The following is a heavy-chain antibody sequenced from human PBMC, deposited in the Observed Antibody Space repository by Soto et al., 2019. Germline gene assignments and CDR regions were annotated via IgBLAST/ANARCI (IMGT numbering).Heavy chain of an antibody. D-gene: IGHD1-26*01. CDR2: IYWDDDK. Sequence: QITLNESGPTLVKPTQTLTLTCTFSGFSLGTYGVGVGWIRQPPGKALEWLALIYWDDDKRYSPSLKSRLTITQDPSKRQVFLTLTTMDPVDTATYYCAHRGGGIVDWYFDLWGRGTPVIVSS. CDR3: AHRGGGIVDWYFDL. CDR1: GFSLGTYGVG. J-gene: IGHJ2*01. V-gene: IGHV2-5*02.